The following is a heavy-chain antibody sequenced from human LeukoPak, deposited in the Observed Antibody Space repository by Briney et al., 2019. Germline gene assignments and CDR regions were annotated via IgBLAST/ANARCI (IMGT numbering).Heavy chain of an antibody. D-gene: IGHD6-19*01. J-gene: IGHJ4*02. CDR1: GFTFSSYA. CDR3: ARDDPFQPVDSSGWYAARGVLDY. Sequence: PGGSLRLSCAASGFTFSSYAMHWVRQAPGKGLEWVAVISYDGSNKYYADSVKGRFTISRDNSKNTLYLQMNSLRAEDTAVYYCARDDPFQPVDSSGWYAARGVLDYWGQGTLVTVSS. V-gene: IGHV3-30-3*01. CDR2: ISYDGSNK.